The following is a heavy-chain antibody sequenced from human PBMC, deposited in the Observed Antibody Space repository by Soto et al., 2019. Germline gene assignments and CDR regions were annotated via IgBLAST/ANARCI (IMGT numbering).Heavy chain of an antibody. CDR3: AKDTPLKEFDC. CDR1: GFTFSNSF. Sequence: PGGSLRLSCAASGFTFSNSFMHWVRQAPGRGLEWVAAISYDGSNTYYAKSVKGRFAISRDNSRDTLYLHVISLRIEDTAMYYCAKDTPLKEFDCWGQGTLVTVSS. CDR2: ISYDGSNT. J-gene: IGHJ4*02. V-gene: IGHV3-30*09.